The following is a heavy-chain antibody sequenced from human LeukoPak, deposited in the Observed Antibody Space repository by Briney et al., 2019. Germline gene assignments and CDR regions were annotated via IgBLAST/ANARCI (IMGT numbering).Heavy chain of an antibody. V-gene: IGHV3-53*01. CDR1: GFTVSSNY. CDR3: ARTRASYDDY. CDR2: IFSTGST. J-gene: IGHJ4*02. Sequence: GGSLRLSCAASGFTVSSNYMSWVRQAPGKGLEWVSVIFSTGSTYYADSVKGRFTISRDSSKNTLYLQMNSLRADDTAVYYCARTRASYDDYWGQGTLVTVSS. D-gene: IGHD5-12*01.